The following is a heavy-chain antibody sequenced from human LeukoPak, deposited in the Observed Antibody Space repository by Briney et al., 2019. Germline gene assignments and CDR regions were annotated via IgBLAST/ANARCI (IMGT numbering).Heavy chain of an antibody. D-gene: IGHD4-17*01. J-gene: IGHJ3*02. Sequence: PGGSLRFSCAASGFTFDDYAMHWVRQAPGKGLEWVSGISWNSGSIGYADSVKGRFTISRDNAKNSLYLQMNSLRAEDTALYYCAKDSDGDYAVAFDIWGQGTMVTVSS. CDR3: AKDSDGDYAVAFDI. V-gene: IGHV3-9*01. CDR2: ISWNSGSI. CDR1: GFTFDDYA.